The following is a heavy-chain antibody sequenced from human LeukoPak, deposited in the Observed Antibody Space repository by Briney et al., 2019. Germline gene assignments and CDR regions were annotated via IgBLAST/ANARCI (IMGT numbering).Heavy chain of an antibody. CDR3: ANAYEDNWFDY. CDR2: ISGSGGSI. D-gene: IGHD1-20*01. V-gene: IGHV3-23*01. CDR1: GFTFSSYA. J-gene: IGHJ4*02. Sequence: GGSLRLSCAASGFTFSSYAMGWVRQAPGKGLEWVSAISGSGGSIYYADSVKGRFTISRGNSKNTLYLQMNSLRAEDTAVYYCANAYEDNWFDYWGQGTLVTVSS.